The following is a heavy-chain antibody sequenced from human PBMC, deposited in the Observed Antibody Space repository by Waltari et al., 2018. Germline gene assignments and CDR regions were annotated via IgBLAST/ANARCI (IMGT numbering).Heavy chain of an antibody. D-gene: IGHD1-1*01. Sequence: EVQLVESGGGLIQPGGSLRCSCAAAGFTVSNNYMSWVRQVPGKGLEWVSLIDSGGSTYYADSVKGRFTISRDNSRNTLYLQMNSLRAEDTAVYYCASFTTKTHWGQGTLVTVSS. V-gene: IGHV3-53*01. J-gene: IGHJ4*02. CDR3: ASFTTKTH. CDR1: GFTVSNNY. CDR2: IDSGGST.